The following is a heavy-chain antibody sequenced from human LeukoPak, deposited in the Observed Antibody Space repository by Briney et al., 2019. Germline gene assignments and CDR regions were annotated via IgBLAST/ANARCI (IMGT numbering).Heavy chain of an antibody. Sequence: ASVKVSCKASGYILTTYGFSWVRQAPGQGLEWMGWISPYNGNTNYAQKFQGRVTMTADTSTSIVYMELRSLRSDDTAVYYRARGPYYGSGSRADGMDVWGKGTTVTVSS. CDR3: ARGPYYGSGSRADGMDV. V-gene: IGHV1-18*04. CDR2: ISPYNGNT. D-gene: IGHD3-10*01. CDR1: GYILTTYG. J-gene: IGHJ6*04.